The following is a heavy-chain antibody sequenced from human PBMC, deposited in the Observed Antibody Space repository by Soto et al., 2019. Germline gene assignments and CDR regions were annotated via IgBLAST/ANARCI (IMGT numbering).Heavy chain of an antibody. CDR1: GFTFSNAW. V-gene: IGHV3-15*07. D-gene: IGHD6-13*01. CDR2: IKSKTDGGTT. Sequence: EVQLVESGGGLVKPGGSLRLSCAASGFTFSNAWMNWFRQAPGKGLEWVGRIKSKTDGGTTDYAAPVKGRFTISRDDSKNTLYLQMNSLKTEDTAVYYCTTDIPPSDSSRWYDWFDPWGQGTLVTVSS. CDR3: TTDIPPSDSSRWYDWFDP. J-gene: IGHJ5*02.